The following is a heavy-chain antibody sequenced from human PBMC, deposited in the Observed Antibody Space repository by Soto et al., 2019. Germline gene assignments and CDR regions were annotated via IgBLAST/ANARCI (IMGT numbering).Heavy chain of an antibody. D-gene: IGHD2-21*01. CDR1: GFTFSHYG. CDR3: ARDPEGINDFDY. V-gene: IGHV3-48*04. J-gene: IGHJ4*02. Sequence: EVQLVESGGGLVQPGGSLRLSCAASGFTFSHYGMNWARQAPGRGLEWVTHINAPGETKSYSDSVKGRFTVSRDDAKNSLYLQMSSLRADDTAIYYCARDPEGINDFDYWGQGTLVTVSS. CDR2: INAPGETK.